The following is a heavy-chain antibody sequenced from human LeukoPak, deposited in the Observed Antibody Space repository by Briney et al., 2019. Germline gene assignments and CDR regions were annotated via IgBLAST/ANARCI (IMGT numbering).Heavy chain of an antibody. CDR2: MHPSGST. D-gene: IGHD6-6*01. CDR1: GGSISSYH. Sequence: SETLSLTCTVSGGSISSYHWSWIRHPAGKGLEWIGRMHPSGSTNYNPSLKSRVTMTVDTSKNQFSLKLSSVTAADTAVYYCAREGRDADPRVSDYWGQGTLVTVSS. CDR3: AREGRDADPRVSDY. V-gene: IGHV4-4*07. J-gene: IGHJ4*02.